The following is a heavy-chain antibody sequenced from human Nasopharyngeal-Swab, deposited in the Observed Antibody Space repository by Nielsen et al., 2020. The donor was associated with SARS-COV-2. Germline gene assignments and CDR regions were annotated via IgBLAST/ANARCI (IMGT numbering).Heavy chain of an antibody. CDR2: FDPEDGET. D-gene: IGHD2-8*01. CDR1: GYTLTELS. CDR3: ATDLRYCTNGVCYTKAADAFDI. V-gene: IGHV1-24*01. J-gene: IGHJ3*02. Sequence: ASVKVSCKVSGYTLTELSMHWVRQAPRKGLEWMGGFDPEDGETIYAQKFQGRVTMTEDTSTDTAYMELSSLRSEDTAVYYCATDLRYCTNGVCYTKAADAFDIWGQGTMVTVSS.